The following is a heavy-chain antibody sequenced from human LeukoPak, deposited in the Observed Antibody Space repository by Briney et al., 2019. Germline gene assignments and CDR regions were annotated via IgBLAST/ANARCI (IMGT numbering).Heavy chain of an antibody. Sequence: ASVKVSCKASGYTFTGYYMHWVRQAPGQGLEWMGWINPSSGGTNYAQKFQGRVTMTRDTSISTAYMELNSLTSDDTAVYYCARDPRGGLGWFDPWGQGTLLTVSS. D-gene: IGHD3-16*01. CDR1: GYTFTGYY. CDR2: INPSSGGT. V-gene: IGHV1-2*02. J-gene: IGHJ5*02. CDR3: ARDPRGGLGWFDP.